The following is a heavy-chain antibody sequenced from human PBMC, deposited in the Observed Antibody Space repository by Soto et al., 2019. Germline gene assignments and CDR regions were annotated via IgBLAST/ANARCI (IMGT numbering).Heavy chain of an antibody. D-gene: IGHD3-10*01. J-gene: IGHJ6*02. CDR1: GYTFTGYY. CDR3: ARDLGFNGSGSYYVYYYYGMDV. CDR2: INPNSGGT. V-gene: IGHV1-2*04. Sequence: NPPASVKVSCKASGYTFTGYYMHWVRQAPGQGLEWMGWINPNSGGTNYAQKFQGWVTMTRDTSISTAYMELSRLRSDDTAVYYCARDLGFNGSGSYYVYYYYGMDVWGQGTTVTVS.